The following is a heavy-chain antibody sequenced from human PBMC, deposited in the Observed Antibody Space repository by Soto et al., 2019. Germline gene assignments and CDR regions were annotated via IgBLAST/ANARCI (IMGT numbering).Heavy chain of an antibody. CDR3: ARDRGAILWFGAPDAESYYMDV. D-gene: IGHD3-10*01. V-gene: IGHV1-3*01. CDR1: GYTFTSYA. J-gene: IGHJ6*03. Sequence: ASVKVSCKASGYTFTSYAMHWVRQAPGQRLEWMGWINAGNGNTKYSQKFQGRVTITRDTSASTAYMELSSLRSEDTAVYYCARDRGAILWFGAPDAESYYMDVWGKGTTVTVSS. CDR2: INAGNGNT.